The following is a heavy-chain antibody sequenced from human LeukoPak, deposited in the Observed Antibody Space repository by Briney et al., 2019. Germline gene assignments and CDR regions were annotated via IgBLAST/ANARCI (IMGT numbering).Heavy chain of an antibody. J-gene: IGHJ5*02. CDR2: MNPNSGNT. CDR3: ARGRFLEWLLYRYDGASWFDP. Sequence: ASVKVSCKASGYTFTSYDINWVRQATGQGLEWMGWMNPNSGNTGYAQKFQGRVTITRNTSISTAYMELSSLRSEDTAVYYCARGRFLEWLLYRYDGASWFDPWGQGTLVTVSS. V-gene: IGHV1-8*03. CDR1: GYTFTSYD. D-gene: IGHD3-3*01.